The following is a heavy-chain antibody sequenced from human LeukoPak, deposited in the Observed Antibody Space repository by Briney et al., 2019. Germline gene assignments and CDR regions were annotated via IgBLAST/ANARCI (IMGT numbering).Heavy chain of an antibody. CDR1: GGSISSYY. V-gene: IGHV4-4*07. Sequence: PSETLSLTCTVSGGSISSYYWSWIRQPAGKGLEWIGRTYTSGSINYNPSLKSRVTMSVDTSKNQFSLKLSSVTAADTAVYYCARHLGASVGGAFHIWGQGTMVTVSS. CDR2: TYTSGSI. CDR3: ARHLGASVGGAFHI. J-gene: IGHJ3*02. D-gene: IGHD3-16*01.